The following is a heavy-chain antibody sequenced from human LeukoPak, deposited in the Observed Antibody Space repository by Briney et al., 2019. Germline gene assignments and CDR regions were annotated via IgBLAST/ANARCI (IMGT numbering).Heavy chain of an antibody. V-gene: IGHV1-3*01. Sequence: ASVKVSCKASGYTFTSYAMHWVRQAPGQRLEWMGWINAGNGNTKYSQKSQGRVTITRDTSASTAYMELSSLRSEDTAVYYCARLYRPWYGGSLKYYFDYWGQGTLVTVSS. CDR2: INAGNGNT. J-gene: IGHJ4*02. CDR3: ARLYRPWYGGSLKYYFDY. D-gene: IGHD3-10*01. CDR1: GYTFTSYA.